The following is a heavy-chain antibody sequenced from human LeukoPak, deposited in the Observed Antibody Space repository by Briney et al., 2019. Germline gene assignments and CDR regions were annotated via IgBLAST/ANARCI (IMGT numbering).Heavy chain of an antibody. CDR2: ITSSDRTT. J-gene: IGHJ4*02. CDR3: AKIYGDYVGDY. D-gene: IGHD4-17*01. CDR1: GFSFSDYY. Sequence: PGGSLRLSCAASGFSFSDYYMSWIRQAPGKGLEWVSHITSSDRTTYYADSVRGRFTMSRDNAKNSLYLQMNSLRVEDTAVYYCAKIYGDYVGDYWGQGTLVTVSS. V-gene: IGHV3-11*04.